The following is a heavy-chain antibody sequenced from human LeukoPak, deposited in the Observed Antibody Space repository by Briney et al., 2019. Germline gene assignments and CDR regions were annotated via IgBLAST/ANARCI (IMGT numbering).Heavy chain of an antibody. J-gene: IGHJ4*02. D-gene: IGHD1-26*01. CDR1: GGSISSYH. CDR2: IYTSGST. Sequence: PSETLSLTCTVSGGSISSYHWSWIRQPAGKGLEWIGRIYTSGSTNYNASLKSRVTMSVDTSKNKFSLQLNSLTAEDTAVFYCARENSGSYREFDYGGKGTLVT. CDR3: ARENSGSYREFDY. V-gene: IGHV4-4*07.